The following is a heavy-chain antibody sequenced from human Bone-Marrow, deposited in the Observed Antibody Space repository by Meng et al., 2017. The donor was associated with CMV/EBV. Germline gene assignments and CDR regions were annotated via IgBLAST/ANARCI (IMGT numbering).Heavy chain of an antibody. J-gene: IGHJ6*02. CDR1: GFTFSSYG. D-gene: IGHD6-19*01. V-gene: IGHV3-33*06. CDR3: AKETAVAGITLYYYYGMDV. Sequence: GESLKISCAASGFTFSSYGMHWVRQAPGKGLEWVAVIWYDGSNKYYADSVKGRFTISRDNSKNTLYLQMNSLRAEDTAVYYCAKETAVAGITLYYYYGMDVWGQGTTVTGSS. CDR2: IWYDGSNK.